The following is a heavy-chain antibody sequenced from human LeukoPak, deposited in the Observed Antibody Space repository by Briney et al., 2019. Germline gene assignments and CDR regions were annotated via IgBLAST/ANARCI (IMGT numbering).Heavy chain of an antibody. J-gene: IGHJ4*02. CDR1: GFTITNHW. Sequence: GGSLRLSCEVSGFTITNHWMYWVRQAPGRGLVWVSRIKSDERSAAYADSVKGRFTISRDNSKNTLYLQMNSLRAEDTAVYYCARTEEDDYGDLFFDYWGQGTLVTVSS. CDR3: ARTEEDDYGDLFFDY. V-gene: IGHV3-74*03. D-gene: IGHD4-17*01. CDR2: IKSDERSA.